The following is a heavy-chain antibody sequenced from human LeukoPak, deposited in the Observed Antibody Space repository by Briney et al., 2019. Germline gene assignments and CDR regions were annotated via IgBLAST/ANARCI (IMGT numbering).Heavy chain of an antibody. J-gene: IGHJ6*03. CDR2: ISSSGSTI. D-gene: IGHD3-3*01. CDR3: ARGRAFGEHYYYYMDV. V-gene: IGHV3-48*03. CDR1: GFTFSSYE. Sequence: GGSLRLSCAASGFTFSSYEMNWVRQAPGKGLEWVSYISSSGSTIYYADSVKGRFTISRDNAKNSLYLQMNSLRAEDTAVYYCARGRAFGEHYYYYMDVWGKGTTVTVSS.